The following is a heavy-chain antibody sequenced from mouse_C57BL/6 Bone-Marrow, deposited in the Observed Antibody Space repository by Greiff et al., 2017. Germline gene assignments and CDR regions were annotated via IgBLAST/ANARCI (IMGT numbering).Heavy chain of an antibody. J-gene: IGHJ2*01. D-gene: IGHD1-1*01. CDR3: CRYHYYGSSYNVDY. V-gene: IGHV14-2*01. CDR1: GFNIKDYY. CDR2: IDPEDGDT. Sequence: VQLQQSGAELVKPGASVKLSCTASGFNIKDYYMHWVKQRPEQGLEWIGRIDPEDGDTKYAPKFQGKATITADTSSNTAYLQLSSLTSEDTAVYYCCRYHYYGSSYNVDYGGQGTTLTVSS.